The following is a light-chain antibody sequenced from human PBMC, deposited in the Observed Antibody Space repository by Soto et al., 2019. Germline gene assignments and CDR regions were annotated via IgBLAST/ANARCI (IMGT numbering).Light chain of an antibody. CDR1: SSDVGDFNY. V-gene: IGLV2-14*03. CDR3: SSYSSSTTHVV. J-gene: IGLJ2*01. CDR2: DVT. Sequence: QSALTQPASVSGSPGRSVTISCTGTSSDVGDFNYVSWYQHLPGRAPKLIIYDVTNRPSGISYRFSASKSGRTASLTISGLQAEHEAYYYCSSYSSSTTHVVFGGGTKVTVL.